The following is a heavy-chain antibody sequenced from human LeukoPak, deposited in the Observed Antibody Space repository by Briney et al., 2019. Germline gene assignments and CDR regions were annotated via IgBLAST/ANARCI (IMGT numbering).Heavy chain of an antibody. V-gene: IGHV1-18*01. CDR3: ARDHQPYCSGGSCWEGY. D-gene: IGHD2-15*01. J-gene: IGHJ4*02. CDR1: GYTLTELS. CDR2: ISAYNGNT. Sequence: ASVKVSCKVSGYTLTELSMHWVRQAPGQGLEWMGWISAYNGNTNYAQKLQGRVTMTTDTSTSTAYMELRSLRSDDTAVYYCARDHQPYCSGGSCWEGYWGQGTLVTVSS.